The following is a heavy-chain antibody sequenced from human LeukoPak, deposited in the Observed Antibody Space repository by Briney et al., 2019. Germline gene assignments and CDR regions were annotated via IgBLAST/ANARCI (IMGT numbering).Heavy chain of an antibody. CDR2: IYYSGST. J-gene: IGHJ5*02. Sequence: SETLSLTCTVSVCSISSSSYYWGWIRQPPGKVLEGIGSIYYSGSTYYNASLKSRVTISVDTSKNQFSLKLSSVTAADTAVYYCARHTGRSSGWYGRARWFDPWGQGTLVTVSS. D-gene: IGHD6-19*01. V-gene: IGHV4-39*01. CDR3: ARHTGRSSGWYGRARWFDP. CDR1: VCSISSSSYY.